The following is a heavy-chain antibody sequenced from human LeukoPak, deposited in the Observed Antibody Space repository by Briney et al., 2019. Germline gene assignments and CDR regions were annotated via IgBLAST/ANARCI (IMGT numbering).Heavy chain of an antibody. J-gene: IGHJ5*02. CDR2: ISAYNGNT. CDR1: GYTFTSYG. Sequence: ASVKVSCKASGYTFTSYGISCVRQAPGQGREWMGWISAYNGNTNYAQKLQGRVTMTTDASTSTAYMELRSLRSDDTAVYYCATTYYYGSGSYYWWFDPWGQGTLVTVSS. V-gene: IGHV1-18*01. D-gene: IGHD3-10*01. CDR3: ATTYYYGSGSYYWWFDP.